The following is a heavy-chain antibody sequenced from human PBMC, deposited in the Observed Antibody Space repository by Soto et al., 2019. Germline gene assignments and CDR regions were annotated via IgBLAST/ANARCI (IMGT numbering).Heavy chain of an antibody. D-gene: IGHD3-9*01. CDR3: ARHGEIGLRYFDWPSLGAFDI. CDR1: GGTISSGGYY. V-gene: IGHV4-31*03. CDR2: IYYSGST. Sequence: SETLSLTCTVSGGTISSGGYYWSWIRQHPGKGLEWIGYIYYSGSTYYNPSLKSRVTISVDTSKNQFSLKLSSVTAADTAVYYCARHGEIGLRYFDWPSLGAFDIWGQGTMVTVSS. J-gene: IGHJ3*02.